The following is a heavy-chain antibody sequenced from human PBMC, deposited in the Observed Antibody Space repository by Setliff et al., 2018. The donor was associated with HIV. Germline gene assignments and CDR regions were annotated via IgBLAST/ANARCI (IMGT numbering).Heavy chain of an antibody. CDR1: GGSISSSTYY. Sequence: SETLSLTCTVSGGSISSSTYYWGWIRQPPGKGLEWIGSIYYSGSTYYNPSLKSRVTISVDTSKNQFSLKLSSVTAADTAVYYCARTHGDYVGDAFDIWGQGTMVTVSS. CDR2: IYYSGST. V-gene: IGHV4-39*01. CDR3: ARTHGDYVGDAFDI. J-gene: IGHJ3*02. D-gene: IGHD4-17*01.